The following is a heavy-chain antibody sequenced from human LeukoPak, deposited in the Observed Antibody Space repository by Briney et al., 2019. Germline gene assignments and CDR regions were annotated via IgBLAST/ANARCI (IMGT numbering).Heavy chain of an antibody. J-gene: IGHJ4*02. CDR3: ARDTGLGIQLWFYFDY. CDR2: IYYSGST. D-gene: IGHD5-18*01. V-gene: IGHV4-39*07. Sequence: SENLSLTCTVSGGSISSSSYYWGWIRQPPGKGLEWIGSIYYSGSTYYNPSLKSRVTISVDTSKNQFSLKLSSVTAAGTAVYYCARDTGLGIQLWFYFDYWGQGTLVTVSS. CDR1: GGSISSSSYY.